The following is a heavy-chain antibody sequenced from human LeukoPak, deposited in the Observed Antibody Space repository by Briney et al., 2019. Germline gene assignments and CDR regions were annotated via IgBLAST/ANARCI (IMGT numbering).Heavy chain of an antibody. J-gene: IGHJ6*03. CDR3: ARDPYSGGYGAYYYYYMDV. Sequence: GGSLRLSCVASGFTFSSYNMNWVRQAPGQGLEWVSSITSGSSYIYYADSVKGRFTISRDNAKSSLYLQMNSLRAEDTAVYYCARDPYSGGYGAYYYYYMDVWGKGTTVTISS. V-gene: IGHV3-21*01. CDR1: GFTFSSYN. D-gene: IGHD1-26*01. CDR2: ITSGSSYI.